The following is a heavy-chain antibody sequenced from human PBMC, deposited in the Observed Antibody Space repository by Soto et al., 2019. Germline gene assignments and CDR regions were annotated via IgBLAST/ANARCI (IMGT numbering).Heavy chain of an antibody. Sequence: GGSLRLSCTASGFTFSSHAMTWVRQAPGKGLEWVSGLSDSGISIYYADSVKGRFTISRDNSENTLYLQMNSLRAEDTAVYYCAKVGPYDSGSYMFRYNWFGPWGPGTLVTVSS. J-gene: IGHJ5*02. CDR3: AKVGPYDSGSYMFRYNWFGP. D-gene: IGHD3-10*01. V-gene: IGHV3-23*01. CDR2: LSDSGISI. CDR1: GFTFSSHA.